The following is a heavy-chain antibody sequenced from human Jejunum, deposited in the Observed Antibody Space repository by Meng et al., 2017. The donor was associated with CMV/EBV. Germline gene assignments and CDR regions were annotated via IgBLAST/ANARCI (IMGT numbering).Heavy chain of an antibody. CDR1: FSTYW. CDR3: VRLSGEGYSLDNYGMDV. D-gene: IGHD1-1*01. V-gene: IGHV5-51*01. CDR2: IYPDDSDT. Sequence: FSTYWIGWVRQMAGKGLESMGIIYPDDSDTRYSPSFQGQVTISADKSISTAYLQWTSLKASDTAMYYCVRLSGEGYSLDNYGMDVWGQGTTVTVSS. J-gene: IGHJ6*02.